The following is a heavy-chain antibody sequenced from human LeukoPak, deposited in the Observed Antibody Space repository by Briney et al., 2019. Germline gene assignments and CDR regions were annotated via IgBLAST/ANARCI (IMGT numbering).Heavy chain of an antibody. D-gene: IGHD4-17*01. V-gene: IGHV3-11*01. Sequence: GGSLRLSCAASGFTFSDYYMSWIRQAPGKGLEWVSYISSSGSTIYYADSVKGRSTISRENAKNSLYLQMNSLRAEDTAVYYCARDQYGDYFDYWGQGTLVTVSS. CDR1: GFTFSDYY. CDR2: ISSSGSTI. CDR3: ARDQYGDYFDY. J-gene: IGHJ4*02.